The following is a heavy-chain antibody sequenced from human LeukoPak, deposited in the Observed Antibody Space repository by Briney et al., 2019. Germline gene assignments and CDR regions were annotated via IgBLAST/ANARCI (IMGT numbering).Heavy chain of an antibody. J-gene: IGHJ6*03. CDR1: GFTFSSYG. CDR2: ISYDGSNK. D-gene: IGHD5-12*01. CDR3: AKDLGDLGATIDYYYMDV. V-gene: IGHV3-30*18. Sequence: LPGGSLRLSCAASGFTFSSYGMHWVRQAPGKGLEWVAVISYDGSNKYYADSVKGRFTISRDNSKNTLYLQMNSLRAEDTAVYYCAKDLGDLGATIDYYYMDVWGKGTTVAVSS.